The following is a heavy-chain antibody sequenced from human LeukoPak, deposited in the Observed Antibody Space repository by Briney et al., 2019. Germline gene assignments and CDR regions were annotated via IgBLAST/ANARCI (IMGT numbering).Heavy chain of an antibody. CDR3: ARDIRWYGSGSEGAFDI. Sequence: GGSLRLSCAASGFTFNSYWMHWVRQAPGKGLVWVSRVNSVGSSTSYADSVKGRLTISRDNAKNTLYLQMNSLRAEDTAVYHCARDIRWYGSGSEGAFDIWGQGTMVTVSS. D-gene: IGHD3-10*01. CDR2: VNSVGSST. J-gene: IGHJ3*02. CDR1: GFTFNSYW. V-gene: IGHV3-74*01.